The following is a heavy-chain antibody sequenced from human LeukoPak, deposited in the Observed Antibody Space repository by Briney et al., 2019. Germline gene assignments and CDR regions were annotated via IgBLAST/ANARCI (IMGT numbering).Heavy chain of an antibody. CDR2: LTGSGGTT. CDR3: AKNRGSGSDYLTH. D-gene: IGHD1-26*01. J-gene: IGHJ4*02. V-gene: IGHV3-23*01. CDR1: GLTFSTYP. Sequence: GGSLRLSCAASGLTFSTYPMSWVRQAPGKGLEWASTLTGSGGTTYYADSVRGRFTISRDNSKNTLYLQMNSLRAEDTAVYYCAKNRGSGSDYLTHWGQGTLVTVSS.